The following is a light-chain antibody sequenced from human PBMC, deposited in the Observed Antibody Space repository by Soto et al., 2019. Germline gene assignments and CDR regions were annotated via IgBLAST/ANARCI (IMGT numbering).Light chain of an antibody. CDR2: AVT. CDR3: SSYTGRSTYV. J-gene: IGLJ1*01. Sequence: QSALTQPASVSGSPGQAITISCSGTRGDVGGYNYVYWHQHHPGKAPKLLIYAVTNRPSGVSNRFSASKSGNTGSLTISGLKPEYEADYYCSSYTGRSTYVFGTGTKLTVL. V-gene: IGLV2-14*03. CDR1: RGDVGGYNY.